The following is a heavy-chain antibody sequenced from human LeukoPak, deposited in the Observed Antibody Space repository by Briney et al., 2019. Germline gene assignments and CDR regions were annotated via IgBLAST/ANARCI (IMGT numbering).Heavy chain of an antibody. CDR2: MQYDGSDI. D-gene: IGHD2/OR15-2a*01. V-gene: IGHV3-30*02. CDR1: GFTFRHYG. J-gene: IGHJ3*02. CDR3: VKWTILRNAFDI. Sequence: PGGSLRLSCATSGFTFRHYGMHWVRQAPGKGLEWVAFMQYDGSDIYYGDSVKGRFTISSDNSKNTLYLEMNSLRVEDTAVYYCVKWTILRNAFDIWGQGTMVTVSS.